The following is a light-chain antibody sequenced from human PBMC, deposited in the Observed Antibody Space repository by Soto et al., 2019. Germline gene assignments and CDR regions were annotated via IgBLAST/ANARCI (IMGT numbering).Light chain of an antibody. Sequence: EIVLTQSPGTLSLSPGDRATLSCRASQSVSSSYLAWYHQKPGQAPRLLIYGAYGRATGIPDRFSGSGSGTDFTLTISRLEPEDFAVYSCQQYGSSPPVTFGQGTRLEIK. CDR3: QQYGSSPPVT. CDR1: QSVSSSY. J-gene: IGKJ5*01. CDR2: GAY. V-gene: IGKV3-20*01.